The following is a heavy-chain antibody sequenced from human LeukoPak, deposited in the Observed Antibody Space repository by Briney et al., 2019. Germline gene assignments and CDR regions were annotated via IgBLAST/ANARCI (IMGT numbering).Heavy chain of an antibody. D-gene: IGHD3-10*01. J-gene: IGHJ4*02. V-gene: IGHV3-30*18. CDR1: GFPFSSYG. CDR3: AKVDDGSGSYYNV. Sequence: PGRSLRLSCVVSGFPFSSYGMHWVRQAPGKGLEWVAVISHDGSNKYYAESAKGRFTISRDNSKNTLYLQMNSLRAEDTAVYYCAKVDDGSGSYYNVWGQGTLVTVSS. CDR2: ISHDGSNK.